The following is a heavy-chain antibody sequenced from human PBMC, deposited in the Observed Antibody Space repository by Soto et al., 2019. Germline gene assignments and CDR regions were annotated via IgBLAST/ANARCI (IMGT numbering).Heavy chain of an antibody. Sequence: EVQLVESGGGLVQPGGSLRLSCVASGFTFRNYWMSWLRQAPGKGLEWVANTNQDGRERYSVDSVKGRFTISRDSAKNSMHLQMNSLRAEDTAVYYCARDGSGYSTDWGQGTLVTVSS. J-gene: IGHJ4*02. D-gene: IGHD5-18*01. CDR1: GFTFRNYW. CDR2: TNQDGRER. CDR3: ARDGSGYSTD. V-gene: IGHV3-7*01.